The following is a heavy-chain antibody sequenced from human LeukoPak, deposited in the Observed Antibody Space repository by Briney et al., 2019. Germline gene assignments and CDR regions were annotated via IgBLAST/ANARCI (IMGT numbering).Heavy chain of an antibody. Sequence: SETLSLTYAVYGGSFSGYYWSWIRQPPGKGLEWIGYIYTSGSTNYNPSLKSRVTISVDTSKNQFSLKLSSVTAADTAVYYCARAIVVVPYYMDVWGKGTTVTVSS. CDR1: GGSFSGYY. V-gene: IGHV4-4*09. CDR2: IYTSGST. J-gene: IGHJ6*03. D-gene: IGHD2-2*01. CDR3: ARAIVVVPYYMDV.